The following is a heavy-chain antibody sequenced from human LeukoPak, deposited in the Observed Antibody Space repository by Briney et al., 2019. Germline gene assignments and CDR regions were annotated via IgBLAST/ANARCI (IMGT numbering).Heavy chain of an antibody. D-gene: IGHD3-22*01. V-gene: IGHV3-9*01. CDR1: GFTFDDYA. J-gene: IGHJ4*02. CDR2: FSWNSGSI. Sequence: GGSLRLSCAASGFTFDDYAMHWVRQAPGKGLEWVSGFSWNSGSIGYADSVKGRFTISRDNAKNSLYLQMNSLRAEDTALYYCAKSMRVWDDSLDYWGQGTLVTVSS. CDR3: AKSMRVWDDSLDY.